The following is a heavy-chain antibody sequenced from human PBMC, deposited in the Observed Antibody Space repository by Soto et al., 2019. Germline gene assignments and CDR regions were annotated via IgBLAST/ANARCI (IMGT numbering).Heavy chain of an antibody. J-gene: IGHJ4*02. D-gene: IGHD6-13*01. CDR1: GGSMNSNSYY. CDR2: ISYVGAT. V-gene: IGHV4-39*01. CDR3: ARFRTEPPGMWAFGY. Sequence: QLQLQESGPGLVKPSETLFLTCTVSGGSMNSNSYYWGWIRQPPGKGLEWIASISYVGATYHSPSLKSRVTMSQDTSKNQFSLRMTSVTAADTAVYYCARFRTEPPGMWAFGYWGQGARVTVSS.